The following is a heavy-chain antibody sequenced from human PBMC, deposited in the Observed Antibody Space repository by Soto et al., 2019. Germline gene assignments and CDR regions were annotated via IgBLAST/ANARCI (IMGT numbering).Heavy chain of an antibody. CDR1: GGTFSSYT. CDR2: IIPILGIA. J-gene: IGHJ5*02. Sequence: QVQLVQSGAEVKKPGSSVKVSCKASGGTFSSYTISWVRQAPGQGLEWMGRIIPILGIANYAQKFQGRVTITADKSTSTAYMELSSLRSEDTAVHYCAGSVVTTHNGFDPWGQGTPVTVSS. D-gene: IGHD2-21*02. V-gene: IGHV1-69*02. CDR3: AGSVVTTHNGFDP.